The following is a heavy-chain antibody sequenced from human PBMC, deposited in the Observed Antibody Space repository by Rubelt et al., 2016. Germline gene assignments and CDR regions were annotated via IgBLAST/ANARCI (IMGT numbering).Heavy chain of an antibody. J-gene: IGHJ3*02. CDR2: IYYSGST. CDR1: GGSISSGGYY. D-gene: IGHD1-26*01. V-gene: IGHV4-31*03. CDR3: ARGRGPPLLVGPRRPAFDI. Sequence: QVQLQESGPGLVKPSQTLSLTCTVSGGSISSGGYYWSWIRQHPGKGLAWIGYIYYSGSTYYNPSLKGRGTRSVDTSKNQCSLKVSSGTAADTAVYYCARGRGPPLLVGPRRPAFDIWGQGTMVTVSS.